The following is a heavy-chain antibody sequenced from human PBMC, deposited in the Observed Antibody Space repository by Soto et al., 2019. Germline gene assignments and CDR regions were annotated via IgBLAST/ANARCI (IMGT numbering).Heavy chain of an antibody. J-gene: IGHJ2*01. CDR2: IYHSGST. CDR1: GGCISSSNW. D-gene: IGHD1-1*01. Sequence: SETLYLTCAVSGGCISSSNWWSWVRQPPGKGLEWIGEIYHSGSTNYNPSLKSRVTISVDKSKNQFSLKLSSVTSAVTAYYYYPDLHSFPTRRSSDL. V-gene: IGHV4-4*02. CDR3: PDLHSFPTRRSSDL.